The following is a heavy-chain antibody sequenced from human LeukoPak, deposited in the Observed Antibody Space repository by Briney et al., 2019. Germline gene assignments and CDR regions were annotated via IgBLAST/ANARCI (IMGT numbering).Heavy chain of an antibody. CDR2: ISSSGSTI. Sequence: PGGYLRLYGATSGFTCSSYEMNWVRQAPGKGLEWVSYISSSGSTIYYADSVKGRFTISRDNAKNSLYLQMNSLRAEDTAVYYCARDHPRYNDCWDYWGQGTLVTVSS. D-gene: IGHD2-21*02. J-gene: IGHJ4*02. V-gene: IGHV3-48*03. CDR1: GFTCSSYE. CDR3: ARDHPRYNDCWDY.